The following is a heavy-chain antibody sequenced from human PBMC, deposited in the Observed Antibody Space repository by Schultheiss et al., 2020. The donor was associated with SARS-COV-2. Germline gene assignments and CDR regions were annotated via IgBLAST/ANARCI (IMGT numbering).Heavy chain of an antibody. V-gene: IGHV1-2*02. CDR2: INPNSGGT. CDR1: GGTFSSYA. Sequence: GESLKISCKASGGTFSSYAISWVRQAPGQGLEWMGWINPNSGGTNYAQKFQGRVTMTRDTSISTAYMELSRLRSDDTAVYYCARVAGEEELGYYYGMDVWGQGTTVTVSS. J-gene: IGHJ6*02. D-gene: IGHD6-19*01. CDR3: ARVAGEEELGYYYGMDV.